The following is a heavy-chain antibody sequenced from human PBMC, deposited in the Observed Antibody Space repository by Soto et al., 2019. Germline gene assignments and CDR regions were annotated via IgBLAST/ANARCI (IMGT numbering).Heavy chain of an antibody. D-gene: IGHD6-13*01. V-gene: IGHV1-69*06. Sequence: QVQLVQSGAEVRKPGSSVKVSCKASGDTFSSYAISWVRQAPGQGLEWMGGIVPFIGTTNYAQNFQGRVTITADKSTSTTYMGLTSLRSEDTAVYYCARGGFSSSWRFDYWGQGALVTVSS. CDR3: ARGGFSSSWRFDY. CDR1: GDTFSSYA. J-gene: IGHJ4*02. CDR2: IVPFIGTT.